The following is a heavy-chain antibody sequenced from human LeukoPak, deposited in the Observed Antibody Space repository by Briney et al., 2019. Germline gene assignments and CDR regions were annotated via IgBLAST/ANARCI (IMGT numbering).Heavy chain of an antibody. D-gene: IGHD6-25*01. CDR2: LYSDGST. CDR1: GFTFSSYA. Sequence: PGGSLRLSCAASGFTFSSYAMSWVRQAPGKGLEWVSVLYSDGSTKYADSVQGRFTISRDNSKNTLYLEMNSLSPDDTAVYYCARGVEPLAANTLAYWGQGTLVTVAS. V-gene: IGHV3-23*03. CDR3: ARGVEPLAANTLAY. J-gene: IGHJ4*02.